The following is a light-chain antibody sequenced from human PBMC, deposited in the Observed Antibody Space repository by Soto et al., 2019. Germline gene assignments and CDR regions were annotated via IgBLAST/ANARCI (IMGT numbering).Light chain of an antibody. Sequence: EIVLTQSPGTLSLSPGERATLSCRASQSISRTYLAWYQQKPVQAPRLLIYATSSRATGIPDRFSGSGSGTDFTLTISRLEPEDFAVYYCQQRSNWPPPITFGQGTRLEIK. CDR2: ATS. J-gene: IGKJ5*01. CDR3: QQRSNWPPPIT. V-gene: IGKV3D-20*02. CDR1: QSISRTY.